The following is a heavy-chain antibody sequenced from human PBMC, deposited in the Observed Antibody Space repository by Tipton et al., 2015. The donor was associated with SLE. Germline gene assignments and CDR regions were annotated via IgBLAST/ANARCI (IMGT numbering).Heavy chain of an antibody. V-gene: IGHV3-23*01. D-gene: IGHD3-16*01. CDR1: GFTFSNFA. J-gene: IGHJ4*02. CDR3: AKDGSFWVFDY. CDR2: ISGSGGRT. Sequence: SLRLSCVVSGFTFSNFAVSWVRQPPGKGLEWVSSISGSGGRTFYADSVKGRFTIARDNSKNTFYLQMNSLKAEDTAVYYCAKDGSFWVFDYWGQGTLVTVSS.